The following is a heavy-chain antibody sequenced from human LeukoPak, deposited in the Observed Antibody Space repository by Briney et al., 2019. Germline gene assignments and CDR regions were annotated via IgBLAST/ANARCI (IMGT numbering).Heavy chain of an antibody. CDR3: AREAAMEPFDY. CDR2: INPSGGST. D-gene: IGHD5-18*01. Sequence: ASVKASCKASGYTFTSYYMHWVRQAPGQGLEWMGIINPSGGSTSYAQKFQGRVTMTRDTSTSTVYMELSSLRSEDTAVYYCAREAAMEPFDYWGQGTLVTVSS. CDR1: GYTFTSYY. V-gene: IGHV1-46*01. J-gene: IGHJ4*02.